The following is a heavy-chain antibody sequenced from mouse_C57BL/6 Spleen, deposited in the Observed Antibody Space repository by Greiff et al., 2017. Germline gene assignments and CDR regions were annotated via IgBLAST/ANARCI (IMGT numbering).Heavy chain of an antibody. D-gene: IGHD6-1*01. J-gene: IGHJ2*01. CDR3: ARQPKNYFDY. CDR2: IYPRSGNT. Sequence: VQRVESGAELARPGASVKLSCKASGYTFTSYGISWVKQRTGQGLEWIGEIYPRSGNTYYNEKFKGKATLTADKSSSTAYMELRSLTSEDSAVYFCARQPKNYFDYWGQGTTLTVSS. CDR1: GYTFTSYG. V-gene: IGHV1-81*01.